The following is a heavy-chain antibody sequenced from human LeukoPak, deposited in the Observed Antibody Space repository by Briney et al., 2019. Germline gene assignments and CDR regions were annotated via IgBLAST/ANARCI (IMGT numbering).Heavy chain of an antibody. CDR3: ARLSTVTNGMDV. Sequence: SETLSFTCTVSGGSISSSSYYWGWIRQPPGKGLEWIGSIYYSGSTYYNPSLKSRVTISVDTSKNQFSLKLSSVTAADTAVYYCARLSTVTNGMDVWGQGTTVTVSS. D-gene: IGHD4-17*01. CDR2: IYYSGST. V-gene: IGHV4-39*01. CDR1: GGSISSSSYY. J-gene: IGHJ6*02.